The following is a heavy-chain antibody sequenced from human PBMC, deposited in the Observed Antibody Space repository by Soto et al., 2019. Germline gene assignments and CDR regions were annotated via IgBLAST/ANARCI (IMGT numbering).Heavy chain of an antibody. Sequence: GSSVKVSCKASGYTFTSYGMNWVRQAPGRGLEWMGWINPGNGNTKYSQKFQGRVIIERDTSASTAYMELSRLRSDDTAVYYCARSIAVAGHGAFDICGQGTTVTVSS. CDR3: ARSIAVAGHGAFDI. CDR2: INPGNGNT. J-gene: IGHJ3*02. V-gene: IGHV1-3*01. CDR1: GYTFTSYG. D-gene: IGHD6-19*01.